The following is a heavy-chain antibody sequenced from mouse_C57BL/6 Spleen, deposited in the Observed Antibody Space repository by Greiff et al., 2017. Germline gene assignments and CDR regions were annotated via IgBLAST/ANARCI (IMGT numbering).Heavy chain of an antibody. Sequence: QVQLQQSGAELVKPGASVTMSCKASGYTFTSYWITWVKQRPGQGLEWIGDIYPGSGSTNYNEKFKSKATLTVDTSSSTAYMQLSSLTTEDSAVYYCARRDDGYFGGFAYWGQGTLVTVSA. J-gene: IGHJ3*01. CDR1: GYTFTSYW. D-gene: IGHD2-3*01. CDR2: IYPGSGST. V-gene: IGHV1-55*01. CDR3: ARRDDGYFGGFAY.